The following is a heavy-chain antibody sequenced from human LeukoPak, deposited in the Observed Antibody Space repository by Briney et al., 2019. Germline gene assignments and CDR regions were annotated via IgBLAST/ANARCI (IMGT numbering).Heavy chain of an antibody. Sequence: GGSLRLSCAASGFTFSSYEMNWVRQAPGKGLEWVSYISSGSTIYDADSVKGRFTISRDNAKNSLYLQMNSPRAEDTAVYYCARGTRYSSSWYDYWGQGTLVTVSS. J-gene: IGHJ4*02. D-gene: IGHD6-13*01. CDR3: ARGTRYSSSWYDY. V-gene: IGHV3-48*03. CDR2: ISSGSTI. CDR1: GFTFSSYE.